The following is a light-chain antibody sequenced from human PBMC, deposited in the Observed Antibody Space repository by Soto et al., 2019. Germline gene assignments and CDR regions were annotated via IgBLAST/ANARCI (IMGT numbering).Light chain of an antibody. CDR1: QDISNY. Sequence: DIQMTQSPSSLSASVGDRVTITCQASQDISNYLNWYQQKPGKAPKLLIYDASNLERGVPSRFSGSGSGTDFTFTISSLQPEDIGTYYCQQYDNLPSGIFGPGTKVDIK. V-gene: IGKV1-33*01. CDR3: QQYDNLPSGI. CDR2: DAS. J-gene: IGKJ3*01.